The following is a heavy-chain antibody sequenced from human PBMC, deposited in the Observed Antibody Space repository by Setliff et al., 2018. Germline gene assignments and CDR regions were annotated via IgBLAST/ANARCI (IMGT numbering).Heavy chain of an antibody. CDR1: GFTFSNSW. CDR2: IKQDGSEK. Sequence: LRLSCAASGFTFSNSWMSWVRQAPGKGLEWVANIKQDGSEKYYVDSVKGRFTIPRDNAKNLLYLQMSSLRAEDTAVYYCARETLPYYFDYWGQGTLVTVSS. CDR3: ARETLPYYFDY. V-gene: IGHV3-7*01. J-gene: IGHJ4*02.